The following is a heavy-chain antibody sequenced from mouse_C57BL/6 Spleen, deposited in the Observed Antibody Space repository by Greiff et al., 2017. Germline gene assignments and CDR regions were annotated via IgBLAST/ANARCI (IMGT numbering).Heavy chain of an antibody. J-gene: IGHJ2*01. CDR1: GYAFRSSW. V-gene: IGHV1-82*01. Sequence: LQESGPELVKPGASVKISCKASGYAFRSSWMNWVKQRPGKGLEWIGRIYPGDGDTNYNGKFKGKATLTADKSSSTAYMQLSSLTSEDSAVYFCARLDGSYYFDYWGQGTTLTVSS. CDR2: IYPGDGDT. CDR3: ARLDGSYYFDY. D-gene: IGHD3-2*01.